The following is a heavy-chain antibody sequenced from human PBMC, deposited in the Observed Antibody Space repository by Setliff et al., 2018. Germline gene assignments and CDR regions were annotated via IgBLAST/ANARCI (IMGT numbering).Heavy chain of an antibody. CDR3: ARSPANGGHDAFDI. J-gene: IGHJ3*02. V-gene: IGHV3-21*01. D-gene: IGHD6-25*01. Sequence: SCVASGFTFRTYSMHWVRQAPGKGLEWVSSISPDSIYIYYADSVKGRFTISRDNAQNSLYLQMNSLGVDDTAVYYCARSPANGGHDAFDIWGQGTMVTVSS. CDR1: GFTFRTYS. CDR2: ISPDSIYI.